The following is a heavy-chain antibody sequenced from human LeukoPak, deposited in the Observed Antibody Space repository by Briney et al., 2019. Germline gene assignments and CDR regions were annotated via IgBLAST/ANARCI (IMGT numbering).Heavy chain of an antibody. Sequence: GGSLRLSCAASGFTFSSYAMSWVRQAPGKGLEWVSAISGSGGNTYYTDSVKGRFTISRDNSKNTLYLQMNSLRAEDTAVYYCAKVGYYSGSRSYARGYFDSWGLGTLVTVSS. D-gene: IGHD3-10*01. CDR1: GFTFSSYA. V-gene: IGHV3-23*01. J-gene: IGHJ4*02. CDR3: AKVGYYSGSRSYARGYFDS. CDR2: ISGSGGNT.